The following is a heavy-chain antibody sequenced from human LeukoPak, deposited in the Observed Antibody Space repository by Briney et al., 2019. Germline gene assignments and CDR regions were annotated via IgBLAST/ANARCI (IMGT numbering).Heavy chain of an antibody. CDR3: ARHPFSSPFDY. CDR1: GGSVSSDY. J-gene: IGHJ4*02. Sequence: SETLTLTCTVSGGSVSSDYWSWIRQPPGKGLEWIGYIYHTGNSDYNPSLKSRATISLDTSKNQFSLKLTSVTAADAAVYFCARHPFSSPFDYWGQGTLVTVSS. CDR2: IYHTGNS. V-gene: IGHV4-59*08. D-gene: IGHD2/OR15-2a*01.